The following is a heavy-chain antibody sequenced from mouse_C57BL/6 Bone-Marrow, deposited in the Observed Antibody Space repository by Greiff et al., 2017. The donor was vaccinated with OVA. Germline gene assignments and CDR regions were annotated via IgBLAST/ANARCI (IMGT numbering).Heavy chain of an antibody. CDR2: IYPGNSDT. CDR1: GYTFTSYW. Sequence: EVKLLESGTVLVRPGASVKMSCKTSGYTFTSYWMHWVKQRPGQGLEWIGAIYPGNSDTSYNQKFKGKAKLTAVTSASTAYMELSSLTNEDSAVYYCTTYYGSSYDAMDYWGQGTSVTVSS. D-gene: IGHD1-1*01. J-gene: IGHJ4*01. CDR3: TTYYGSSYDAMDY. V-gene: IGHV1-5*01.